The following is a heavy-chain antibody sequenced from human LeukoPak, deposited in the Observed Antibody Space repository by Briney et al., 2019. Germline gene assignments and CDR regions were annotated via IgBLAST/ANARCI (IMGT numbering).Heavy chain of an antibody. CDR1: GGSISIYY. CDR3: ARVEVGAANRQWYGMDV. V-gene: IGHV4-59*01. Sequence: SETLSLTCTISGGSISIYYWSWIRQPPRKGLEWIGYVDYRGNTNYNPSLKSRVTISIDTSKSLFSLKLNSVTAADTAVYYCARVEVGAANRQWYGMDVWGQGTTVTVSS. CDR2: VDYRGNT. J-gene: IGHJ6*02. D-gene: IGHD2-15*01.